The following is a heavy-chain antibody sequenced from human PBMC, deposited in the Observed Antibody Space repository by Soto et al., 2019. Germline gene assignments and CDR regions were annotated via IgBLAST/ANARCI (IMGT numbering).Heavy chain of an antibody. D-gene: IGHD3-10*01. Sequence: PSETLSLTCTVSGGSISSGAYYWILIRQHPGKGLEWIGYIYYSGSTYYNPSLKSRVTISIDTSKNQFSLNLSSVTAADTAVYYCARAPRGNYGYPSYFDYWGQGTLVTSPQ. J-gene: IGHJ4*02. CDR1: GGSISSGAYY. V-gene: IGHV4-31*03. CDR2: IYYSGST. CDR3: ARAPRGNYGYPSYFDY.